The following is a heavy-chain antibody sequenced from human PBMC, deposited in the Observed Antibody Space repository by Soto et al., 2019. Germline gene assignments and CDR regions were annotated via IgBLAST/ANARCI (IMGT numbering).Heavy chain of an antibody. Sequence: NPSETLSLTCTVSGGSISGYYWSWIRQPPGKGLEWIGYIYYSGSTNYNPSLKSRVTISVDTSKNQFSLKLSSVTAADTAVYYCARDQATRWFDPWGQGTLVTVSS. V-gene: IGHV4-59*01. CDR2: IYYSGST. J-gene: IGHJ5*02. CDR1: GGSISGYY. CDR3: ARDQATRWFDP. D-gene: IGHD5-12*01.